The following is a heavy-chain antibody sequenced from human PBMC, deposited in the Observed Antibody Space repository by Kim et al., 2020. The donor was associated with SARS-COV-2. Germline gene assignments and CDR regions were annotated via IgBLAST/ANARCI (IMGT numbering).Heavy chain of an antibody. J-gene: IGHJ5*02. CDR3: ARTESWFDH. CDR2: RGTA. Sequence: RGTAYYNTSLKARVMISVDTSRNQFSLRLNSVTAADTAVYYCARTESWFDHWGQGTLVVVSS. D-gene: IGHD3-10*01. V-gene: IGHV4-30-4*01.